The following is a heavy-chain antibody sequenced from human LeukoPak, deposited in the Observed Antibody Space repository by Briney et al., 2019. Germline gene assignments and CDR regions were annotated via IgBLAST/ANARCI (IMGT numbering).Heavy chain of an antibody. CDR1: GFTFSSYV. CDR3: AELGITMIGGV. J-gene: IGHJ6*04. D-gene: IGHD3-10*02. CDR2: ISYDGSNE. V-gene: IGHV3-30*04. Sequence: GGSLRLSCAASGFTFSSYVMHWVRQAPGKGLEWVAIISYDGSNEYYADSVKGRFTISGDNSKNTLYLQMNSLRAADTAVYYCAELGITMIGGVWGKGTTVTISS.